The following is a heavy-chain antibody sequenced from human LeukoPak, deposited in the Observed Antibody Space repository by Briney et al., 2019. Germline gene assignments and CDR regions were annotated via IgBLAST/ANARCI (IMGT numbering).Heavy chain of an antibody. Sequence: DSVKLSCKVSGYTFTSYDINWVRQATGQGHEWMGWMNTNSSNTGYAQKFQGRGTMTRNTFIRTAYMELSSLRSEDTAVYYCARGFSKDAFDIWGQGTMVTVSS. CDR3: ARGFSKDAFDI. V-gene: IGHV1-8*01. CDR1: GYTFTSYD. J-gene: IGHJ3*02. CDR2: MNTNSSNT. D-gene: IGHD2/OR15-2a*01.